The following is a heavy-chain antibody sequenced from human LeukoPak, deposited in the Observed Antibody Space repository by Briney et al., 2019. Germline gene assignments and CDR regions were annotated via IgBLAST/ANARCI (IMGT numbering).Heavy chain of an antibody. V-gene: IGHV3-7*01. CDR2: IKQDGSEK. D-gene: IGHD3-10*01. J-gene: IGHJ4*02. CDR1: EFTFSNYW. CDR3: ASWKVIDY. Sequence: GGSLRLSCVASEFTFSNYWMQWVRQAPGKGLERVANIKQDGSEKYYVDSVKGRFTISRDNAKNSLYLQMNSLRAEDTAVYYCASWKVIDYWGQGTLVTVSS.